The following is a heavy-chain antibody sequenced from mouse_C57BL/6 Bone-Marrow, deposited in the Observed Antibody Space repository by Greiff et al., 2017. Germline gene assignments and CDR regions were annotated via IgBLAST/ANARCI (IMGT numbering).Heavy chain of an antibody. CDR3: ARAQIDHED. V-gene: IGHV1-81*01. J-gene: IGHJ2*01. Sequence: QVHVKQSGAELARPGASVKLSCKASGYTFTSYGISWVKQRTGQGLEWIGEIYPRSGNTYYNEKFKGKATLTADKSSSTAYMELRSLTSEDSAVYFCARAQIDHEDWGQGTTLTVSS. CDR2: IYPRSGNT. CDR1: GYTFTSYG.